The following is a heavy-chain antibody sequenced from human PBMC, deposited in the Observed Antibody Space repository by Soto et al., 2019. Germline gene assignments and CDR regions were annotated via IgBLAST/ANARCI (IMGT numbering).Heavy chain of an antibody. CDR3: ARDRPGTIAFDY. CDR1: GDSVSSNSAA. V-gene: IGHV6-1*01. CDR2: TYYRSKWYN. J-gene: IGHJ4*02. D-gene: IGHD3-10*01. Sequence: SQTLSLTCAISGDSVSSNSAAWHWIRRSPSRGLEWLGRTYYRSKWYNDYAVSVKSRITINPDTSKNQFSLHLSSVTPEDTAVYYCARDRPGTIAFDYWGQGTLVTVSS.